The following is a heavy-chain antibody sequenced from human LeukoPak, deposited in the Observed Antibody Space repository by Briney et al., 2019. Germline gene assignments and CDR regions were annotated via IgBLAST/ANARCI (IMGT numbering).Heavy chain of an antibody. Sequence: ASVKVSCKASGYTFTGYYMHWVRQAPGQGLEWMGWINPNSGGINYAQKFQGRVTMTRDTSISTAYMELSRLRSDDTAVYYCARDPYYYDSSGYPNNYWGQGTLVTVSS. D-gene: IGHD3-22*01. V-gene: IGHV1-2*02. CDR2: INPNSGGI. CDR1: GYTFTGYY. CDR3: ARDPYYYDSSGYPNNY. J-gene: IGHJ4*02.